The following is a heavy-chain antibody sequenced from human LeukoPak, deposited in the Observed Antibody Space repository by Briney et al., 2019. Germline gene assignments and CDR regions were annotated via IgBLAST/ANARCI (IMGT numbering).Heavy chain of an antibody. CDR1: GFTFDDYA. Sequence: GGSLRLSCAASGFTFDDYAMHWVRQAPGKGLEWVSGISWNSGSIGYADSVKGRFTISRDNAKSTVYLQMNSLRVEDAAVYYCSKDLTSDFGGDLDPWGQGTLVTVSS. J-gene: IGHJ5*02. CDR2: ISWNSGSI. V-gene: IGHV3-9*01. D-gene: IGHD3-10*01. CDR3: SKDLTSDFGGDLDP.